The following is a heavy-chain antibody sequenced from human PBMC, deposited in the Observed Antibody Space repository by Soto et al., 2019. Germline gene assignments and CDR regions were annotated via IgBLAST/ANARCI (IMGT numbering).Heavy chain of an antibody. D-gene: IGHD6-19*01. V-gene: IGHV1-69*13. CDR3: ARAGAVAALYDF. J-gene: IGHJ4*02. Sequence: SVKVSCKASGGTFSSYAISWVRQAPGQGLEWMGGIIPIFGTANYAQKFQGRVTITADESTSTAYMELSSLRSEDTAVYYFARAGAVAALYDFWGQGSLDIVSS. CDR2: IIPIFGTA. CDR1: GGTFSSYA.